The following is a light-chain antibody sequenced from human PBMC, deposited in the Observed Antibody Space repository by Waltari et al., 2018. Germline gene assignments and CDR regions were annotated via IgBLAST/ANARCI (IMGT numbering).Light chain of an antibody. V-gene: IGLV2-23*01. J-gene: IGLJ2*01. Sequence: QSALTPPASVSGPPRQSITISCTGTSRDAGRYNLVSWYQPHPGKAPKLMFYEGSKRPSGVSNRFSGSNAGNTASLTISGLQAEDEADYYCCSYAGSSTVVFGGGTKLTVL. CDR2: EGS. CDR1: SRDAGRYNL. CDR3: CSYAGSSTVV.